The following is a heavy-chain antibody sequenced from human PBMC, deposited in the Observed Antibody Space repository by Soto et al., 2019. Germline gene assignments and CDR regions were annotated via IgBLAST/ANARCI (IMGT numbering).Heavy chain of an antibody. D-gene: IGHD4-17*01. CDR3: VRSGDDYGSYIDY. V-gene: IGHV4-38-2*01. CDR2: INHRGNS. CDR1: GYSISSGYY. J-gene: IGHJ4*02. Sequence: AWETLSLTCDVSGYSISSGYYWAWVRQPPGKGMEWIGSINHRGNSYYNPSLKSRVTISVDTSKNQGSLKVGSVTAADTAVYYRVRSGDDYGSYIDYWGQGTLVTVSS.